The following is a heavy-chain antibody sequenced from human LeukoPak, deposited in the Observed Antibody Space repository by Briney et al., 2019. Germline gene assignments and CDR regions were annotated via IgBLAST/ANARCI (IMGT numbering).Heavy chain of an antibody. CDR2: IKQDGSEK. J-gene: IGHJ4*02. CDR1: GFTFSSYW. CDR3: AGDWELLGRGEDY. D-gene: IGHD1-26*01. V-gene: IGHV3-7*01. Sequence: GGSLRLSCAASGFTFSSYWMSWVRQAPGKGLEWVANIKQDGSEKYYVDSVKGRFTISRDNAKNSLYLQMNSLRAEDTAVYYCAGDWELLGRGEDYWGQGTLVTVSS.